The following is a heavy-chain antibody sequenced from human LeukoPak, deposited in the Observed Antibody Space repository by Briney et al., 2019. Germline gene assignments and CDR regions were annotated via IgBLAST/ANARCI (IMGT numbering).Heavy chain of an antibody. J-gene: IGHJ4*02. CDR3: ARSAGVKIGY. D-gene: IGHD3-10*01. V-gene: IGHV4-59*01. Sequence: SETLSLTCTVSGGSISSYYWSWIRQPPGKGLEWIGYIYYSGSTNYNPSLKSRVTISVDTSKNQFSLKLSSVTAADTAVYYCARSAGVKIGYWGQGTLVTVSS. CDR2: IYYSGST. CDR1: GGSISSYY.